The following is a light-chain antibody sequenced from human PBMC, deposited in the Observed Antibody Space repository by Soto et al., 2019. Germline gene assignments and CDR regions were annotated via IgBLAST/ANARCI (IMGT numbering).Light chain of an antibody. J-gene: IGLJ2*01. CDR3: SSYSSSRSVV. V-gene: IGLV2-14*01. Sequence: QSALTQPASVSGSPGQSITISCTGTSSDIGEYDYVSWYRQYPGKAPKLLIYEVTNRPSGVSLRFSGSKSANTASLTISGLQSEDEADYYCSSYSSSRSVVFGGGTKRTVL. CDR2: EVT. CDR1: SSDIGEYDY.